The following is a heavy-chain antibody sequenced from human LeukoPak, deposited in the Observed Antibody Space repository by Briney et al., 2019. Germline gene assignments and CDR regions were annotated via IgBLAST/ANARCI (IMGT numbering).Heavy chain of an antibody. D-gene: IGHD5-12*01. CDR1: GGSISSSS. CDR2: IGISSNKI. V-gene: IGHV3-21*01. J-gene: IGHJ5*02. CDR3: ARDRGYGDHPSWLDP. Sequence: ETLSLTCTVSGGSISSSSYYWGWIRQPPGKGLEWVSSIGISSNKIYYADSVKGRFIISRDNAKNSVYLQMNSLRAEDTAVYYCARDRGYGDHPSWLDPWGQGTQVTVSS.